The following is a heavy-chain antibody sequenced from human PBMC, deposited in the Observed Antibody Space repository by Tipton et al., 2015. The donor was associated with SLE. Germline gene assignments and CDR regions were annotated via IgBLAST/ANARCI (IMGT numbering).Heavy chain of an antibody. Sequence: SLRLSCAASGFTFSNAWMSWVRQAPGKGLEWVSVIYSGGSTYYADSVKGRFTISRDNSKNTLYLQMNSLRAEDTAAYYCARDRSGPTDYYYYYMDVWGKGTTVTVSS. CDR1: GFTFSNAW. J-gene: IGHJ6*03. CDR3: ARDRSGPTDYYYYYMDV. V-gene: IGHV3-53*01. CDR2: IYSGGST.